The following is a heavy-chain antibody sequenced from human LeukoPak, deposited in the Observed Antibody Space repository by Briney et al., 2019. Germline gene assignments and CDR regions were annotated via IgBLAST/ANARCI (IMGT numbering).Heavy chain of an antibody. CDR3: ARDELLHAFDI. J-gene: IGHJ3*02. V-gene: IGHV1-2*02. Sequence: AASVKVSCKASGYTFTGYYMHWVRQAPGQGLERMGWINPNSGGTNYAQKFQGRVTMTRDTSISTAYMELSRLRSDDTAVYYCARDELLHAFDIWGQGTMVTVSS. CDR1: GYTFTGYY. CDR2: INPNSGGT. D-gene: IGHD1-26*01.